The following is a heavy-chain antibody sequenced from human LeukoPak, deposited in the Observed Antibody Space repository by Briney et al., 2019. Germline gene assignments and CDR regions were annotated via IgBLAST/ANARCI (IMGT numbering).Heavy chain of an antibody. CDR1: GGSISSSNW. J-gene: IGHJ4*02. CDR2: IYHSGST. D-gene: IGHD6-13*01. V-gene: IGHV4-4*02. CDR3: ARAGPAAGTPFGDY. Sequence: PSETLSLTCAVSGGSISSSNWWSWVRQPPGKGLEWIGEIYHSGSTNYNPSLKSRVTISVDKSKNQFSLKLSSVTAADTAVYYCARAGPAAGTPFGDYWGQGTLVTVSS.